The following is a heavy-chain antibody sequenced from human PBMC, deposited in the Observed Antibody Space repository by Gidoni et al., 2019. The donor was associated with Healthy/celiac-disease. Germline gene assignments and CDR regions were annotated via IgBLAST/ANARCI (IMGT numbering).Heavy chain of an antibody. D-gene: IGHD3-10*01. CDR2: INHSGST. CDR3: ARSYYGSGSPRRYFDY. CDR1: GGSFSGYY. V-gene: IGHV4-34*01. J-gene: IGHJ4*02. Sequence: QLQQWGAGLLKPSEPLSLPCAVYGGSFSGYYWSWIRQPPGKGLEWIGEINHSGSTNYNPSLKSRVTISVDTSKNQFSLKLSSVTAADTAVYYCARSYYGSGSPRRYFDYWGQGTLVTVSS.